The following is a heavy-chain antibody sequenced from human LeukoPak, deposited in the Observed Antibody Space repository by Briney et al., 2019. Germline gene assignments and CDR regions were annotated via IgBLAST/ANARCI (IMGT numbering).Heavy chain of an antibody. D-gene: IGHD4-17*01. V-gene: IGHV3-53*01. CDR1: GFTVSNNY. J-gene: IGHJ4*02. CDR3: ARMAWDGDYVDGY. CDR2: IYSGGST. Sequence: GGSLRLSCAASGFTVSNNYMSWVRQAPGRGLEWVSLIYSGGSTYYADSVKGRFSISRDNSKNTLFLQMNSLRADDTAVYFCARMAWDGDYVDGYWGQGTLVTVPS.